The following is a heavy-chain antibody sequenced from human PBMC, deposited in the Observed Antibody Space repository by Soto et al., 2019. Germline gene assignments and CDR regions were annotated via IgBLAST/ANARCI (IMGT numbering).Heavy chain of an antibody. CDR3: ARWLGYGPHFDY. D-gene: IGHD5-12*01. Sequence: QVQLQESGPGLVKPSQTLSLTCTVSGGSISSGDYYWSWIRQPPGKGLECIGYIYYSGSTYYNPSLKSRITISVDTSKNQCPLKLTSVTDADTAVYYCARWLGYGPHFDYWGQGTPVTVSS. CDR2: IYYSGST. CDR1: GGSISSGDYY. J-gene: IGHJ4*02. V-gene: IGHV4-30-4*01.